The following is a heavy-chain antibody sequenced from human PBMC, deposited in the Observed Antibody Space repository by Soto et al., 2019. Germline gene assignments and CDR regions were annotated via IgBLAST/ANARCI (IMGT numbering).Heavy chain of an antibody. Sequence: QVQLQESGPGLVKPSETLSLSCTVSGGSFSNDYWTWIRQSPGKGLEWIGYIFHSGITDYNPSLPSRVTISIDTSRNHFSLNLTSVTAADTAVYYCARDRYFYDSRGYYRTLDSWGQGTLVTVSS. V-gene: IGHV4-59*01. J-gene: IGHJ4*02. D-gene: IGHD3-22*01. CDR1: GGSFSNDY. CDR3: ARDRYFYDSRGYYRTLDS. CDR2: IFHSGIT.